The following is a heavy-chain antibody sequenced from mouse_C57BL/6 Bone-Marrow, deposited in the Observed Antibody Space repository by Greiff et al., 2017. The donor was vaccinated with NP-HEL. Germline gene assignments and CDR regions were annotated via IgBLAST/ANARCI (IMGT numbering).Heavy chain of an antibody. V-gene: IGHV1-81*01. D-gene: IGHD2-3*01. J-gene: IGHJ4*01. CDR1: GYTFTSYG. Sequence: QVQLQQSGAELARPGASVKLSCKASGYTFTSYGLSWVKQRTGQGLEWIGEIYPRSGNTYYNEKFKGKATLTADKSSSTAYMELRSLTSEDSAVYFCALDGYYVRAMDYWGQGTSVTVSS. CDR2: IYPRSGNT. CDR3: ALDGYYVRAMDY.